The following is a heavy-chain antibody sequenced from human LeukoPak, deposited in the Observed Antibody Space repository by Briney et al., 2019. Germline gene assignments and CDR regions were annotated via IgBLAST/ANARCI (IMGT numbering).Heavy chain of an antibody. V-gene: IGHV1-46*01. CDR1: GYTLTDYY. D-gene: IGHD6-13*01. Sequence: ASVKVSCKASGYTLTDYYMHWVRQAPGQGLEWMGLINPSDGSTSFPQKFQGRVTLTRDTSTSTVYMDLSTLRSEDTAVYYCARMWSTATSGWNWFDPWGQGTLVTVS. CDR3: ARMWSTATSGWNWFDP. J-gene: IGHJ5*02. CDR2: INPSDGST.